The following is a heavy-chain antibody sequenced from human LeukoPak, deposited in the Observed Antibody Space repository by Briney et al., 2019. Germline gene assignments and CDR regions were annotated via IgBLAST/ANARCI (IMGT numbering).Heavy chain of an antibody. Sequence: AASVKVSCKASGYTFTSYDINWVRQATGQGLEWMGWMNPNSGNTGYAQKFQGRVTMTRNTSISTAYMELSSLRSEDTAAYYCARGPHGSGSYYPDYWGQGTLVTVSS. D-gene: IGHD3-10*01. J-gene: IGHJ4*02. V-gene: IGHV1-8*01. CDR2: MNPNSGNT. CDR1: GYTFTSYD. CDR3: ARGPHGSGSYYPDY.